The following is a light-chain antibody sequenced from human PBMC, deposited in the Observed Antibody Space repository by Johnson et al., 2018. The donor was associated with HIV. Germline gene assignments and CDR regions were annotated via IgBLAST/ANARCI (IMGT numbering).Light chain of an antibody. Sequence: QSVLTQPPSVSAAPGQKVTISCSGSSSTIGNNFVSWYQVLPGTAPKLLMYEDNERPSGIPDRFSGSKSGTSATLGISGLQTGDEADYFCGTWDSRLSIFVFGTGTKITV. CDR3: GTWDSRLSIFV. CDR1: SSTIGNNF. V-gene: IGLV1-51*02. J-gene: IGLJ1*01. CDR2: EDN.